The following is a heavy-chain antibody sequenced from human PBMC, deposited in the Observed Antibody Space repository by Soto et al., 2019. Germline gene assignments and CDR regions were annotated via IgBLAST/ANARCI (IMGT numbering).Heavy chain of an antibody. V-gene: IGHV4-59*01. J-gene: IGHJ5*02. CDR1: GSDITTYY. CDR2: IYDTGST. Sequence: SETLSLTCTVSGSDITTYYWSWLRQSPGKGLEWIGDIYDTGSTTYNPSLKSRVTISVDTSNKQFSLRLTSVTAADTAVCYCARCPIDHNWFDPWGQGTLVTVSS. D-gene: IGHD3-9*01. CDR3: ARCPIDHNWFDP.